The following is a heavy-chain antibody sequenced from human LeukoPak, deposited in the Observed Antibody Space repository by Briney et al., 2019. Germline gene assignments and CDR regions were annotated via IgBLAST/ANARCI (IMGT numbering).Heavy chain of an antibody. CDR2: INPSGGTT. V-gene: IGHV1-46*01. CDR1: GYTFTSYY. CDR3: ARAPGGAPYYGGGFDY. Sequence: ASVKVSCKASGYTFTSYYMHWVRQAPGQGLEWMGIINPSGGTTSYAQKFQGRVTMTRDTSTSTVYMDLSSLRSEDTAVYYCARAPGGAPYYGGGFDYWGQGTLVTVSS. D-gene: IGHD3-22*01. J-gene: IGHJ4*02.